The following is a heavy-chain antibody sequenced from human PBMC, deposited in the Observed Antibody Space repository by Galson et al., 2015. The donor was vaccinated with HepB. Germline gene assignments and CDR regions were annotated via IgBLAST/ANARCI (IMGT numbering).Heavy chain of an antibody. J-gene: IGHJ4*02. D-gene: IGHD2-21*02. CDR1: GGSVNSYNW. CDR3: ASLGYCSGADCYSTY. V-gene: IGHV4-4*02. Sequence: ETLSLTCAVSGGSVNSYNWWSWVRQPPGKGLEWVGEIFQSGSTNYNPSLKSRVTILLDKSRNQSFLNLKSVTAADTAIYYCASLGYCSGADCYSTYWSQGTLVTVSS. CDR2: IFQSGST.